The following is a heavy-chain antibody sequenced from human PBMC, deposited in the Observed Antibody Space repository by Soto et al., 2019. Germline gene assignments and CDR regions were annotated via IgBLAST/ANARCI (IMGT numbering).Heavy chain of an antibody. Sequence: SVKVSCKASGGTFSSYTISWVRQAPGQGLEWMGRIIPILGIANYAQKFQGRVTITADKSTSTAYMELSSLRSEDTAVYYCARGSFELRYFGGWYGMDVWGQGTTVTVSS. D-gene: IGHD3-9*01. CDR3: ARGSFELRYFGGWYGMDV. CDR1: GGTFSSYT. V-gene: IGHV1-69*02. J-gene: IGHJ6*02. CDR2: IIPILGIA.